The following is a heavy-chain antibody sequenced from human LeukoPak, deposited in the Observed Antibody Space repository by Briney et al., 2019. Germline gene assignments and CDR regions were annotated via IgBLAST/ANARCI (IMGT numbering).Heavy chain of an antibody. V-gene: IGHV1-18*01. D-gene: IGHD3-22*01. CDR3: ARLYDSSGYPQALGY. CDR2: ISAHNGNT. CDR1: GYTFTSYG. J-gene: IGHJ4*02. Sequence: ASVKVSCKASGYTFTSYGISWVRQAPGQGLEWMGWISAHNGNTNYAQKLQGRVTMTTDTSTSTAYMELRSLRSDDTAVYYCARLYDSSGYPQALGYWGQGTLVTVSS.